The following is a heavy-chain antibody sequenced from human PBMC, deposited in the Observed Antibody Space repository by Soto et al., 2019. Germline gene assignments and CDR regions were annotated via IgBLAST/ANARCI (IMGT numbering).Heavy chain of an antibody. D-gene: IGHD3-22*01. Sequence: SEILSLTCTVSGDSISSYFWSWIRQPPGKGLEWIGCVYHSGSTNYSPSLKRRVSISVDTSKNQFSLRLTSVTAADTAVYYCARTYSSSYSRYPVYYGMDVWGQGTTVTVSS. CDR1: GDSISSYF. CDR2: VYHSGST. CDR3: ARTYSSSYSRYPVYYGMDV. V-gene: IGHV4-59*01. J-gene: IGHJ6*02.